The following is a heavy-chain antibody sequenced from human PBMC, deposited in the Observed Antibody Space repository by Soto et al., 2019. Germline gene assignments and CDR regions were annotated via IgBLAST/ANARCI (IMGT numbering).Heavy chain of an antibody. CDR2: IWYDGSNK. V-gene: IGHV3-33*01. D-gene: IGHD3-22*01. Sequence: QVQLVESGGGVVQPGRSLRLSCAASGFTFSSYGMHWVRQAPGKGLEWVAVIWYDGSNKYYADSVKGRFTISRDNSKNTLYLQMNSLRAEDKALYYCARDFAYYYDRSGDYPYFDYWGQGTLVSVSS. J-gene: IGHJ4*02. CDR1: GFTFSSYG. CDR3: ARDFAYYYDRSGDYPYFDY.